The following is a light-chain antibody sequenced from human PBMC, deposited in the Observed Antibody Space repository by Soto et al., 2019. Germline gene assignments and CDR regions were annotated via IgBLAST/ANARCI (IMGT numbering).Light chain of an antibody. CDR1: SSNIGTNT. CDR2: SDN. CDR3: AAWDVSLVV. J-gene: IGLJ2*01. V-gene: IGLV1-44*01. Sequence: QSVLTQLPSASGTPGQRVTISFSGSSSNIGTNTVIWYQQLPGAAPKLLMYSDNQRPSGVPDRFYGSKSGTCASLAISGLQSEDEADYYCAAWDVSLVVFGGGTKVTVL.